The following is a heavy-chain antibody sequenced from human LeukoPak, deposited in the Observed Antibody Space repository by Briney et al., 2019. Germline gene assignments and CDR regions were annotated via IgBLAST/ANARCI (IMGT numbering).Heavy chain of an antibody. D-gene: IGHD3-3*01. CDR3: GRVRGGYYTDY. V-gene: IGHV3-74*03. CDR1: GFIFSSYW. J-gene: IGHJ4*02. Sequence: GGSLRLSCAASGFIFSSYWMHWVRHAPGKGLVWVSRISSDGSSTTYTDSVKGRFTVSRDNAKNTLYLQMNSLRAEDTAVYYCGRVRGGYYTDYWGQGTLVTVSS. CDR2: ISSDGSST.